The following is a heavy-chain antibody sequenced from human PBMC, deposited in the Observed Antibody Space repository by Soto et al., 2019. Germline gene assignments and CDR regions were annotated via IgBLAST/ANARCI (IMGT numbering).Heavy chain of an antibody. CDR2: INPNSGGT. CDR1: GYTFTGYY. V-gene: IGHV1-2*04. CDR3: ARDRNPVVVVGSDFDY. D-gene: IGHD3-22*01. J-gene: IGHJ4*02. Sequence: QVQLVQSGAEVKKPGASVKVSCKASGYTFTGYYMHWVRQAPGQGLEWMGWINPNSGGTNYAQKFQGWVTMTRDTSISTSYMELSRLRSDDTAVYYCARDRNPVVVVGSDFDYWGQGTLVTVSS.